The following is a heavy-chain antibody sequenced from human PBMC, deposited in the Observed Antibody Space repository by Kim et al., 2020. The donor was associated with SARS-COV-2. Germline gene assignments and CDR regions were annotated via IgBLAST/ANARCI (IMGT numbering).Heavy chain of an antibody. CDR1: GFTFDDYT. V-gene: IGHV3-43*01. D-gene: IGHD2-15*01. CDR2: ITWDGGST. Sequence: GGSLRLSCVASGFTFDDYTMHWVRQAPGKGLEWVSLITWDGGSTSYADSVRGRFTISRDNSKNSLYLEMNSLRIEDTALYYCTRSNPIDYWGQGTLVTVSA. CDR3: TRSNPIDY. J-gene: IGHJ4*02.